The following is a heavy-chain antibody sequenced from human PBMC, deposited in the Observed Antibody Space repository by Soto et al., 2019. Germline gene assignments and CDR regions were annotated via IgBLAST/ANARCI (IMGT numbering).Heavy chain of an antibody. V-gene: IGHV1-69*13. CDR2: ILPIFGTA. D-gene: IGHD3-22*01. CDR1: GGTFSSYA. CDR3: AITRHYYDSSGYYYWFDP. J-gene: IGHJ5*02. Sequence: SVKVSCKTSGGTFSSYALSWVRQAPGQGLEWMGGILPIFGTANYAQKFQGRVTITADESTSTAYMELSSLRAEDTAVYYCAITRHYYDSSGYYYWFDPWGQGTLVTVSS.